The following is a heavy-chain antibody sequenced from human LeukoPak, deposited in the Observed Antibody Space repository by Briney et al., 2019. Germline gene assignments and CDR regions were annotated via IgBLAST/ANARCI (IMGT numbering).Heavy chain of an antibody. CDR3: ARGQYVGYSNSWSIHYYYYGMDV. CDR2: INHSGST. Sequence: SETLSLTCAVYGGSFSGYYWSWIRQPPGKGLEWIGEINHSGSTNYNPSLKSRVTISVDTSKNQFSLKLSSVTAADTAVYYCARGQYVGYSNSWSIHYYYYGMDVWGQGTTVTVSS. D-gene: IGHD6-13*01. V-gene: IGHV4-34*01. CDR1: GGSFSGYY. J-gene: IGHJ6*02.